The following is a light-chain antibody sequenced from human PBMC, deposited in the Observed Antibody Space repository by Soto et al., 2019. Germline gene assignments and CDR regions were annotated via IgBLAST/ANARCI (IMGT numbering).Light chain of an antibody. Sequence: DIQMTQSPSTLSASVGDRVTIACRASQSISSWLAWYQQKPGKAPKLLISKASTLEGGVPSRFSGSGSGTEFTLTISSLQPDDFATYYCQQYYSYWTFGQGTKVEIK. J-gene: IGKJ1*01. CDR2: KAS. V-gene: IGKV1-5*03. CDR3: QQYYSYWT. CDR1: QSISSW.